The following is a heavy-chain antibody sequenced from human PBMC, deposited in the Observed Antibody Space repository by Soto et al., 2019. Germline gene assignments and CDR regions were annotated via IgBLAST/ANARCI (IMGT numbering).Heavy chain of an antibody. CDR3: ARRGGAISPPGGMDV. J-gene: IGHJ6*02. CDR1: GGTFSSYT. V-gene: IGHV1-69*02. D-gene: IGHD3-16*02. CDR2: IIPILGIA. Sequence: QVQLVQSGAEVKKPGSSVKVSCKASGGTFSSYTISWVRQAPGQGLEWMGRIIPILGIANYAQKFQGRVTITADKSTSTAYMELSSLRSEDTAVYYCARRGGAISPPGGMDVWGQGTTVTVSS.